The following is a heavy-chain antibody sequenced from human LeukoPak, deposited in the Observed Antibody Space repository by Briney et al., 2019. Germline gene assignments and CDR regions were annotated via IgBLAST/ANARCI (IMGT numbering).Heavy chain of an antibody. CDR3: AKVDGDYAPPDY. V-gene: IGHV3-48*01. Sequence: GGSLRLSCAASGFAFSSYNMNWVRQAPGKGLEWISYIGSSGSPTYYADSVKGRFTISRDNSKNTLYLQMNSLRAEDTAVYYCAKVDGDYAPPDYWGQGTLVTVSS. CDR2: IGSSGSPT. CDR1: GFAFSSYN. D-gene: IGHD4-17*01. J-gene: IGHJ4*02.